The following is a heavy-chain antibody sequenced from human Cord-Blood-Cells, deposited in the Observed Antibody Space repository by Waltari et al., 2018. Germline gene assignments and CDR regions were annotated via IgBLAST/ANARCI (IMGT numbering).Heavy chain of an antibody. J-gene: IGHJ4*02. V-gene: IGHV4-34*01. CDR1: GGSFSGYY. CDR3: ARHWSYYDSSGYSGFDY. Sequence: QVQLQQWGAGLLKPSETLSLTCAVYGGSFSGYYWSWIRQPPGKGLEWIGEINHRGSTNYNPSLKSRVTISVDSSKNQFSLKLSSVTAADTAVYYCARHWSYYDSSGYSGFDYWGQGTLVTVSS. CDR2: INHRGST. D-gene: IGHD3-22*01.